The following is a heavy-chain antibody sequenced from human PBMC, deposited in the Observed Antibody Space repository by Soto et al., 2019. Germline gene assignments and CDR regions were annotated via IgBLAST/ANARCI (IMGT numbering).Heavy chain of an antibody. V-gene: IGHV1-69*06. CDR1: GYTFTTYY. CDR2: IIPIFGTA. CDR3: ARESDDVDTAMVHYYYYGMDV. J-gene: IGHJ6*01. Sequence: QVRLVQSGAEVKKPGASVKVSCKASGYTFTTYYMNWVRQAPGQGLEWMGGIIPIFGTANYAQKFQGRVTITADKSTSTAYMELSSLRSEDTAVYYCARESDDVDTAMVHYYYYGMDVW. D-gene: IGHD5-18*01.